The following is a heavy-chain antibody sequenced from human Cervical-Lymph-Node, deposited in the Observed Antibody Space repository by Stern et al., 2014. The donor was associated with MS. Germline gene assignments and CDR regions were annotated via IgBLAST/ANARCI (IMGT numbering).Heavy chain of an antibody. Sequence: VQLVESGPEVKKPGASVKVSCKASGYIFSNFGISWVRQAPGQGLEWMGWIGAFNGNTKYARKLQGRVTMTTDTSTRTAYMELTSLASDDTAVYYCARDGHYATTYFDHWGQGTLVTVSS. CDR2: IGAFNGNT. CDR1: GYIFSNFG. V-gene: IGHV1-18*01. D-gene: IGHD2-8*01. CDR3: ARDGHYATTYFDH. J-gene: IGHJ4*02.